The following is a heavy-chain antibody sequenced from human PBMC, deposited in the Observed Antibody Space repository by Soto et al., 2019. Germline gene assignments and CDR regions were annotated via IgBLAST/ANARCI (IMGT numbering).Heavy chain of an antibody. CDR1: GGSISSYY. V-gene: IGHV4-59*12. J-gene: IGHJ4*02. Sequence: SETPSPTCTVSGGSISSYYWSWIRQPPGKGLEWIGYIYHSGSTNYNPSLKSRVTISVDRSKNQFSLKLSSVTAADTAVYYCARGVTTVTTIDYWGQGTLVTVSS. CDR3: ARGVTTVTTIDY. CDR2: IYHSGST. D-gene: IGHD4-17*01.